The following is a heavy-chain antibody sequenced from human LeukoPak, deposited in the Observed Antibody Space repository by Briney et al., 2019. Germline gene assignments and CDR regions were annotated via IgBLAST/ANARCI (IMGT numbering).Heavy chain of an antibody. Sequence: GGSLRLSCAASGFTVSSNYMSWVRQAPGKGLEWVASISTSSIYIYYTDSVKGRFTISRDNAKNSLYLQMNSLRAEDTAVYYCAKSHDFWSGYYPFDYWGQGTLVTVSS. D-gene: IGHD3-3*01. CDR3: AKSHDFWSGYYPFDY. CDR2: ISTSSIYI. J-gene: IGHJ4*02. CDR1: GFTVSSNY. V-gene: IGHV3-21*01.